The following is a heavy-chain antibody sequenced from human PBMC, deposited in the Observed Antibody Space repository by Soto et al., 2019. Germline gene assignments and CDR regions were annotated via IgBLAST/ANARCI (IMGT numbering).Heavy chain of an antibody. V-gene: IGHV3-15*01. CDR3: TSLYYGH. CDR1: EFTFANAW. CDR2: IKSKADGGTT. J-gene: IGHJ4*02. D-gene: IGHD4-17*01. Sequence: GGSLRLSRAASEFTFANAWISWVRQAPGKGLEWVGRIKSKADGGTTDYAAPVKGRFTISRDESQNTLYLQMNSLKTEDTAVYYCTSLYYGHWGQGTLVTVSS.